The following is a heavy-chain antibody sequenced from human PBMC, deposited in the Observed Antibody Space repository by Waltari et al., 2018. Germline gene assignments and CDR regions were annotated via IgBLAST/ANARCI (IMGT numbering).Heavy chain of an antibody. Sequence: QVQLVESGGGVVKPGRALRPSCAHSGFPFSSYPMHWVRQAPGKGLEWVAVISYDGSNKYYADSVKGRFTISRDNSKNTLYLQMNSLRAEDTAVYYCARDVYYDSSGYFDYWGQGTLVTVSS. CDR3: ARDVYYDSSGYFDY. D-gene: IGHD3-22*01. V-gene: IGHV3-30-3*01. J-gene: IGHJ4*02. CDR1: GFPFSSYP. CDR2: ISYDGSNK.